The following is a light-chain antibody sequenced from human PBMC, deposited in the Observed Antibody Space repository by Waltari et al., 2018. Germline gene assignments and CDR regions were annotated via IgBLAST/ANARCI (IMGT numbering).Light chain of an antibody. V-gene: IGKV3-15*01. CDR2: DAS. CDR3: QQYDIWWT. CDR1: QSVSSH. Sequence: IVTTQSPGTLSVSPGARATLSCRASQSVSSHLAWSQQRPGQAPRLLISDASTRATGIPASFSGSGSGTDFTLTISSLQSEDSAVYYCQQYDIWWTFGQGTKVEIK. J-gene: IGKJ1*01.